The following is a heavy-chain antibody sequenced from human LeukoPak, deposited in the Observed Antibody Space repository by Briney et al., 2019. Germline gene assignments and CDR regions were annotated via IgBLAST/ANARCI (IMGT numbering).Heavy chain of an antibody. Sequence: GGSLRLSCAASGFTFSSYAMSWVRQAPGKGLEWVSDISGSGDNTYYADSVEGRFTISRDNSKNTLYLQMNSLRAEDTAVYYCAKDRSCTNGVCHGDFDYWGQGTLVTVSS. CDR3: AKDRSCTNGVCHGDFDY. J-gene: IGHJ4*02. CDR2: ISGSGDNT. V-gene: IGHV3-23*01. CDR1: GFTFSSYA. D-gene: IGHD2-8*01.